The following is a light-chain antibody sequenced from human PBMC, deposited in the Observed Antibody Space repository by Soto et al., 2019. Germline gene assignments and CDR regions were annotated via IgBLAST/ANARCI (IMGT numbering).Light chain of an antibody. CDR2: GAS. V-gene: IGKV3-20*01. J-gene: IGKJ1*01. Sequence: EIVLTQSPGTLSLSPGERATPSCRASQSISSSYLAWYQQRPGQAPRLLIYGASSRATGIPDRFSGSGSGTEFTLTISRLEPEDFAVYYCQQYGSSSWTFGQGTKVDIK. CDR1: QSISSSY. CDR3: QQYGSSSWT.